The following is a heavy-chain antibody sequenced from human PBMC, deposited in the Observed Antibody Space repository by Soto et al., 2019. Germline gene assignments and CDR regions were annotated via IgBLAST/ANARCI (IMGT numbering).Heavy chain of an antibody. CDR3: VTDRGGGMDV. V-gene: IGHV3-15*01. D-gene: IGHD3-10*01. J-gene: IGHJ6*01. CDR2: IKRKIDGETT. CDR1: GFTFSDAW. Sequence: EVQLVESGGGMVMPGGSLRLSCAASGFTFSDAWMTWNRQAPGKGLQCVGRIKRKIDGETTDYAAPVKGRFTISRDDSKNTLYLQMNSLKVEDTAMYYCVTDRGGGMDVWGQGTTVTVSS.